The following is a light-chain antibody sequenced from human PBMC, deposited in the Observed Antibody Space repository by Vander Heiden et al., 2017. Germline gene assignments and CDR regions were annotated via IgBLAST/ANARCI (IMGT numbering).Light chain of an antibody. CDR2: DAS. J-gene: IGKJ4*01. CDR3: QQRSKWPLT. V-gene: IGKV3-11*01. CDR1: QSVSSY. Sequence: IVLPQSPATLSLSPGERATLSCRASQSVSSYLAWYQQKPGQPPRLLIYDASNRATGIPARFSGSGSGTDVTLTISSLEPEDVAVDYCQQRSKWPLTFGGGTKVEIK.